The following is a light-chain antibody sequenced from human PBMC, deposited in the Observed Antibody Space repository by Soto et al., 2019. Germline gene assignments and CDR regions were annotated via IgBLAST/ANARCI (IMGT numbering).Light chain of an antibody. Sequence: QSALTQPDSVSGSPGQSITISCTGTSSDVGAYHYVSWYQQHPGKAPKLIIYDVSNRPSGVSNRCSGSKSGNTASLTNSGLQAEDEGDYYCRSYSSGSTWVFVGGTKVTVL. J-gene: IGLJ3*02. CDR1: SSDVGAYHY. CDR2: DVS. V-gene: IGLV2-14*01. CDR3: RSYSSGSTWV.